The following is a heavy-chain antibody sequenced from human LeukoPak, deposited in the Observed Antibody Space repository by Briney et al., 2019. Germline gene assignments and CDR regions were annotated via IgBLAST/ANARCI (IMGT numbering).Heavy chain of an antibody. CDR2: INPNSGGT. CDR1: GYTFSGYY. Sequence: ASVKVSCKASGYTFSGYYMHWVRQAPGQGLEWMGWINPNSGGTNYAQKFQGRVTMTRDTSISTAYMELSRLRSDDTAVYYCARETKRGYSYGWADYWGQGTLVTVSS. D-gene: IGHD5-18*01. J-gene: IGHJ4*02. CDR3: ARETKRGYSYGWADY. V-gene: IGHV1-2*02.